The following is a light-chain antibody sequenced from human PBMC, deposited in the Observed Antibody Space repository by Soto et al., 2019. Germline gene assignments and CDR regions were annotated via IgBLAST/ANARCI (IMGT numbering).Light chain of an antibody. CDR3: SSYTRSSTLDVV. V-gene: IGLV2-14*01. Sequence: QSALTQPASVYGSPGQSITISCTGTSSDVGGYNYVSWYQQHPGKAPKLMIFDVSNRPSGVSNRFSGSQSGNTASLTISGLQAEDEADYYCSSYTRSSTLDVVFGGGTKLTVL. CDR1: SSDVGGYNY. CDR2: DVS. J-gene: IGLJ2*01.